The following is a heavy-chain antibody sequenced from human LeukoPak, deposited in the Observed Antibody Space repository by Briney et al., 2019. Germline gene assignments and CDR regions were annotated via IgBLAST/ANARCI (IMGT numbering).Heavy chain of an antibody. CDR1: GGSISSYYW. D-gene: IGHD3-22*01. Sequence: TLSLTGTVSGGSISSYYWSWIRQPPGKALEWLALIYWNDDKRYSPSLKSRLTITKDTSKNQVVLTMTNMDPVDTATYYCAHRPAYYYDSSFNYFDYWGQGTLVTVSS. V-gene: IGHV2-5*01. J-gene: IGHJ4*02. CDR3: AHRPAYYYDSSFNYFDY. CDR2: IYWNDDK.